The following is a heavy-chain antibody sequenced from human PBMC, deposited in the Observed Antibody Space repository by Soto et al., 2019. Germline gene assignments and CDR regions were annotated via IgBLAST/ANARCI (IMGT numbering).Heavy chain of an antibody. CDR2: INVYNGNI. D-gene: IGHD2-15*01. J-gene: IGHJ6*02. CDR1: GYTFTNYG. Sequence: QVQLVQSGAEVKKPGASVKVSCKASGYTFTNYGISWVRQAPGQGLEWMGWINVYNGNINYAQNFQGRVTMTTDPATSTAYMELRSLRSDDTAVYSCARKKDLYFGMDVWGQGTTVTVSS. V-gene: IGHV1-18*04. CDR3: ARKKDLYFGMDV.